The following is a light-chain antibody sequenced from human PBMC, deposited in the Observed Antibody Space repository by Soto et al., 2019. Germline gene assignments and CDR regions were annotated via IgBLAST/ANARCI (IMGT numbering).Light chain of an antibody. CDR3: QSYDTSLTAPYV. Sequence: QSVLTQPPSGSGAPGQRVTISCAGSSSNIGAGYDVYWYQHLPRTAPKLLIYGNNNRPSGVPDRFSGSKSGTSASLAITGLQAEDEALYYCQSYDTSLTAPYVFGTGTKLTVL. J-gene: IGLJ1*01. V-gene: IGLV1-40*01. CDR1: SSNIGAGYD. CDR2: GNN.